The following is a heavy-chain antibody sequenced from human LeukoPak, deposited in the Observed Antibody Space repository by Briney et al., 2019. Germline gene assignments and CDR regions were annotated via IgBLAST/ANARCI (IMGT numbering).Heavy chain of an antibody. J-gene: IGHJ3*02. CDR1: GFTFDDYA. CDR2: ISWNSGSI. Sequence: GGSLRLSCAASGFTFDDYAMHWVRQAPGKGLEWVSGISWNSGSIGYADSVKGRFTISRDNSKNTLYLQMNSLRAEDTAVYYCAKGSDVLVGAHGDDAFDIWGQGTMVTVSS. V-gene: IGHV3-9*01. CDR3: AKGSDVLVGAHGDDAFDI. D-gene: IGHD1-26*01.